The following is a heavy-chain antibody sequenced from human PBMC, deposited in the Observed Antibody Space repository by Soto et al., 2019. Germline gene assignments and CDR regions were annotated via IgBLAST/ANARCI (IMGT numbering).Heavy chain of an antibody. D-gene: IGHD6-6*01. Sequence: GESLKISCKGFGYSFSSYWISWVRQMPRKGLEWMGRIDPSDAYTNYSPSFQGHVTISTDKSISTAYLQWSSLRASDTAMYYCARGGAARPRGGYGMDVWGQGTTVTVSS. CDR3: ARGGAARPRGGYGMDV. CDR2: IDPSDAYT. V-gene: IGHV5-10-1*01. CDR1: GYSFSSYW. J-gene: IGHJ6*02.